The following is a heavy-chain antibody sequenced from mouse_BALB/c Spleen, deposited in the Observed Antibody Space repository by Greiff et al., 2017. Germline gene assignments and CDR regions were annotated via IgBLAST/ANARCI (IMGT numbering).Heavy chain of an antibody. Sequence: QVQLQQSGPGLVAPSQSLSITCTVSGFSLTSYDISWIRQPPGKGLEWLGVIWTGGGTNYNSAFMSRLSISKDNSKSQVFLKMNSLQTDDTAIYYCVRDRGNYYAMDYWGQGTSVTVSS. CDR3: VRDRGNYYAMDY. V-gene: IGHV2-9-2*01. D-gene: IGHD3-3*01. CDR1: GFSLTSYD. J-gene: IGHJ4*01. CDR2: IWTGGGT.